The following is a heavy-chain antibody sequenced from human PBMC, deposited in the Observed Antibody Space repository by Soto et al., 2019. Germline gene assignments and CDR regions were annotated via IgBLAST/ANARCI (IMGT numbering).Heavy chain of an antibody. CDR1: GFTFSSYA. Sequence: GGSLRLSCAASGFTFSSYAMHWVRQAPGKGLEWVAVISYGETNKYYADSVKGRFTISRDNSKNLLYLQMNSLRAEDTAVYYCARDQGSSWYGVGDWGQGTLVTVSS. CDR3: ARDQGSSWYGVGD. J-gene: IGHJ4*02. D-gene: IGHD6-13*01. V-gene: IGHV3-30-3*01. CDR2: ISYGETNK.